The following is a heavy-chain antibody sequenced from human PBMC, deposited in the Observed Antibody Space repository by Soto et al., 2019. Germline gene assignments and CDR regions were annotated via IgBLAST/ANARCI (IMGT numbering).Heavy chain of an antibody. D-gene: IGHD2-15*01. V-gene: IGHV4-59*01. CDR2: IYYSGST. Sequence: SETLSLTCTVSGGSISSYYWSWIRQPPGKGLEWIGYIYYSGSTNYNPSLKSRVTISVDTSKNQFSLKLSSVTAADTAVYYFARDLGRMVAATIGWFDPWGQGTLVTVSS. CDR3: ARDLGRMVAATIGWFDP. J-gene: IGHJ5*02. CDR1: GGSISSYY.